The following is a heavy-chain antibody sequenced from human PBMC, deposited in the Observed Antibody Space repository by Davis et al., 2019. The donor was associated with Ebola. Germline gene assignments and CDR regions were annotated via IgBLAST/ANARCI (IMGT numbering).Heavy chain of an antibody. J-gene: IGHJ5*02. V-gene: IGHV1-3*01. Sequence: ASVKVSCKASGYTFTSYAMHWVRQAPGQRLEWMGWINAGNGNTKYSQKFQGRVTITRDTSASTAYMELSSLRSEDTAVYYCARVMGVVVVPAAFDPWGQGTLVTVCS. D-gene: IGHD2-2*01. CDR3: ARVMGVVVVPAAFDP. CDR1: GYTFTSYA. CDR2: INAGNGNT.